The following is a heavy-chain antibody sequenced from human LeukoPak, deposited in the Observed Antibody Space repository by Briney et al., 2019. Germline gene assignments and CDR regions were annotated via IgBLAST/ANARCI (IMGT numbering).Heavy chain of an antibody. CDR3: ARYGLQGCSTNCYRSFYYYGMDV. CDR2: IFPDDAET. CDR1: GYRFRDYW. Sequence: KDGESLKISGKGSGYRFRDYWIGWVRQMPGKGPDLMGLIFPDDAETKYSPSFQGQVTISVDKSISTAYVQWSSLKASDTAIYYCARYGLQGCSTNCYRSFYYYGMDVWGQGTAVTVSS. D-gene: IGHD2-2*02. V-gene: IGHV5-51*01. J-gene: IGHJ6*02.